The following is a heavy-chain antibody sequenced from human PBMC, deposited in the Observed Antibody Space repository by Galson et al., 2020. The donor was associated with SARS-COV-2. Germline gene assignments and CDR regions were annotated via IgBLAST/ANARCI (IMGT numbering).Heavy chain of an antibody. J-gene: IGHJ5*02. CDR1: GFTFSDYY. Sequence: AGGSLRLSCEASGFTFSDYYMTWIRQAPGKGLEWVSCISDSSSYTKYADSVQGRFTTSRDNAKSSLFLQMNSLRAEDTAVYYCARDGFSSYGHADWFDPWGQGTLVTVSS. CDR3: ARDGFSSYGHADWFDP. CDR2: ISDSSSYT. D-gene: IGHD2-8*01. V-gene: IGHV3-11*05.